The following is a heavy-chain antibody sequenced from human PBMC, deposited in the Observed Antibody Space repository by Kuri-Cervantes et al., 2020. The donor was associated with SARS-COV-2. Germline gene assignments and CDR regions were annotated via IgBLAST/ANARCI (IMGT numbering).Heavy chain of an antibody. CDR2: INHSGNA. D-gene: IGHD1-26*01. CDR1: GGSFSGYY. Sequence: GSLRLSCAVYGGSFSGYYWSWIRQPPGKGLEWIGEINHSGNAYYNPSLKSRVTTSVDTSKNQFSLKLSSVTAADTAVYYCATRPVESGSSTFDYWGQGNLITVSS. CDR3: ATRPVESGSSTFDY. J-gene: IGHJ4*02. V-gene: IGHV4-34*01.